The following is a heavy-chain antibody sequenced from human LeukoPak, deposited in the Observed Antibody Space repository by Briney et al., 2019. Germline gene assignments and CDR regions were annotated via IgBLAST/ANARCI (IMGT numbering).Heavy chain of an antibody. CDR1: GFTFSSYA. V-gene: IGHV3-30-3*01. Sequence: GGSLRLSCAASGFTFSSYAMHWVRQAPGKGLEWVAVISYDGSNKYYADSVKGRFTISRDNSKNTLYLQMNSLRAEDTAVYYCAKDARGYCSSTSCPWVVWFDPGAREPWSPSPQ. CDR3: AKDARGYCSSTSCPWVVWFDP. CDR2: ISYDGSNK. D-gene: IGHD2-2*01. J-gene: IGHJ5*02.